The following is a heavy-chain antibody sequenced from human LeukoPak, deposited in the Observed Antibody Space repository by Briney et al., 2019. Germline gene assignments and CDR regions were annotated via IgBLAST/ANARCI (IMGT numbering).Heavy chain of an antibody. CDR1: GFTFSDHH. J-gene: IGHJ4*02. CDR3: AREREDYGGWPFDY. D-gene: IGHD4-23*01. Sequence: PGGSLRLSCAASGFTFSDHHMDWVRQAPGKGLEWVSYISSSSSTIYYADSVKGRFTISRDNAKNSLYLQMNSLRDEDTAVYYCAREREDYGGWPFDYWGQGTLVTVSS. CDR2: ISSSSSTI. V-gene: IGHV3-48*02.